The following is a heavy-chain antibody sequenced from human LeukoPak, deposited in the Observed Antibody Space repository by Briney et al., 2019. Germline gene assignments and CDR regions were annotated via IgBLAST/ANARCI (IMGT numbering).Heavy chain of an antibody. CDR3: ARGGNKFYCYYGMDV. D-gene: IGHD1-26*01. Sequence: GESLKISCKGSGYSFTSYWIGWVRQMPGKGLEWMGIIYPGDSDTRYSPSFQGQVTISADKSISTAYLQWSSLKASDTAMYYCARGGNKFYCYYGMDVWGQGTTVTVSS. V-gene: IGHV5-51*01. CDR2: IYPGDSDT. CDR1: GYSFTSYW. J-gene: IGHJ6*02.